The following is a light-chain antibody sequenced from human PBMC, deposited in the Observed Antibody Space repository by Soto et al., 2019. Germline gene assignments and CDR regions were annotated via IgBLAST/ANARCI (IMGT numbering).Light chain of an antibody. CDR3: QQYGSSPWT. CDR1: QSVSSY. V-gene: IGKV3-20*01. CDR2: DVS. Sequence: EIVLTQSPATLSLSPGERATLSCRASQSVSSYLAWYQQKPGQAPRLLMYDVSNRATGFPDRFSGSGSGTDFTLTISRLEPEDFAVYYCQQYGSSPWTFGQGTKVDIK. J-gene: IGKJ1*01.